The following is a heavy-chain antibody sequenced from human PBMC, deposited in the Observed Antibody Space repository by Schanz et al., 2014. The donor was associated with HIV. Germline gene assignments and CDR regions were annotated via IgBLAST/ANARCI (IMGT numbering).Heavy chain of an antibody. D-gene: IGHD6-13*01. Sequence: VQLVESGGGLVQPGGSLRLSCAASGFTFRETVVSWVRQAPGKGLEWVAVISYDGSNKYYADSVKGRFTISRDISKNTLYLQMNSLRAEDTAVYYCAKEEQQLGGVGGYHFDYWGQGTLVTVSS. CDR1: GFTFRETV. J-gene: IGHJ4*02. CDR3: AKEEQQLGGVGGYHFDY. V-gene: IGHV3-30*18. CDR2: ISYDGSNK.